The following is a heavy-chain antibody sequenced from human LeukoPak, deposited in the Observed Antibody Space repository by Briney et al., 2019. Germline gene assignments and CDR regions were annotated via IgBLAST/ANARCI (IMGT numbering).Heavy chain of an antibody. CDR1: GFSASENY. CDR3: VKETRGTTIYY. CDR2: IYRGDAT. D-gene: IGHD5-24*01. Sequence: PGGSLRLSCAASGFSASENYMSWVRQAPGKGLEWVSVIYRGDATYYADSVKGRFTISRDSFENTVYLQMDSLRAEDTAVYYCVKETRGTTIYYWGQGTLVTVSS. J-gene: IGHJ4*02. V-gene: IGHV3-66*01.